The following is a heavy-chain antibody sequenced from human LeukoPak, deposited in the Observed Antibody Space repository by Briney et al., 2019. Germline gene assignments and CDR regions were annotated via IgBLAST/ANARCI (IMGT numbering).Heavy chain of an antibody. V-gene: IGHV3-11*04. J-gene: IGHJ5*02. Sequence: GGSLRLSCAASGFTVSSNYMRWVRQAPGKGLEWVSYISSGGTHIYYADSVKGRFTISRDNAKNSLYLQMNSLRAEDTAVYYCARELNGAFDPWGQGTLVTVSS. CDR2: ISSGGTHI. D-gene: IGHD1-1*01. CDR1: GFTVSSNY. CDR3: ARELNGAFDP.